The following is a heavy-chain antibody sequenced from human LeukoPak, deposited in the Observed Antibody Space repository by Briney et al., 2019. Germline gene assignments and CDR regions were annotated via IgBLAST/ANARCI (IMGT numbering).Heavy chain of an antibody. CDR3: ARDGAYYGSGSYQAGDV. CDR2: ISSSGSTI. V-gene: IGHV3-48*03. D-gene: IGHD3-10*01. Sequence: GGSLRLSCAASGFTFSSYEMNWVRQAPGKGLEWVSYISSSGSTIYYADSVKGQFTISRDNAKNSLYLQMNSLRAGDTAVYYCARDGAYYGSGSYQAGDVWGKGTTVTISS. CDR1: GFTFSSYE. J-gene: IGHJ6*04.